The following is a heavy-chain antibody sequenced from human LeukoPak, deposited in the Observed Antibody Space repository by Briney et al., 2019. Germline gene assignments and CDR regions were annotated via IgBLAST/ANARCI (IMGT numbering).Heavy chain of an antibody. CDR1: GGSISSYY. Sequence: KPSETLSLTCTVSGGSISSYYWSWIRLPPGKGLEWIGYIYYSGSTTYNPSLKSRVTISVDTSKNQFSLKLSSVTAADTAVYYCARRPRDILTGYYTAAFDIWGQGTMVTVSS. D-gene: IGHD3-9*01. CDR2: IYYSGST. V-gene: IGHV4-59*12. J-gene: IGHJ3*02. CDR3: ARRPRDILTGYYTAAFDI.